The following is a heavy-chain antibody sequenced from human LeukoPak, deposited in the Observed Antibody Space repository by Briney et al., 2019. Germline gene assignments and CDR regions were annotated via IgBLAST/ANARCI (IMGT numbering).Heavy chain of an antibody. J-gene: IGHJ3*02. D-gene: IGHD3-10*01. Sequence: GGSLRLSCAASGFTFSGYWMHWVRQAPGKGLIWVSRINSDGGDTTYADSVRGRFTISRDNAKNTLCLQMNSLTADDTAVYYCARGGSGTFHIWGQGTMVTVPS. V-gene: IGHV3-74*01. CDR1: GFTFSGYW. CDR3: ARGGSGTFHI. CDR2: INSDGGDT.